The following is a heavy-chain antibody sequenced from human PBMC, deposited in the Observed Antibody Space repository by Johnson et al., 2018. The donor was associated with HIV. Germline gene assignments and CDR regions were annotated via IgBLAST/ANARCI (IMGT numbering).Heavy chain of an antibody. V-gene: IGHV3-30-3*01. CDR1: GFSFSDSA. J-gene: IGHJ3*01. Sequence: QVQLVESGGGVVRPGGSLRLSCAASGFSFSDSAMHWVRQAPGNGLEWVAVISFDGSTIYYANSVEGRFTISRDNSRDTLSLQMNSLRVDDTAVYYCARDDDYSRVRAFDFWGQGTTVTVSS. CDR3: ARDDDYSRVRAFDF. D-gene: IGHD4-11*01. CDR2: ISFDGSTI.